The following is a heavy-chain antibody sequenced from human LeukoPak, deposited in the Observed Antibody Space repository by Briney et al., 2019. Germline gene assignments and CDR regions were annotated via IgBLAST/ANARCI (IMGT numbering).Heavy chain of an antibody. CDR3: ARTSYVLLWFGPVFGFDY. D-gene: IGHD3-10*01. CDR1: GFTFSSYW. CDR2: INGDGRNI. V-gene: IGHV3-74*01. Sequence: AGGSLRLSCVASGFTFSSYWMHWVRQDPRKGLVWVSRINGDGRNINYADSVRGRFTISRDNAKNSLYLQMNSLRAEDTAVYYCARTSYVLLWFGPVFGFDYWGQGTLVTVSS. J-gene: IGHJ4*02.